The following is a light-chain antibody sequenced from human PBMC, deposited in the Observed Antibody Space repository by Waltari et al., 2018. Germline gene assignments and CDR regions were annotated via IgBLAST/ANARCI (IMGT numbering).Light chain of an antibody. V-gene: IGKV4-1*01. Sequence: DIVMIQSPDFLAVSLGERATITCQSRQSVLYSSNNKNYLAWYQQKPVQPPKLLIYWASTRESGVPDRFSGSGSGTDFTLTISSLQAEDVSVYYCQQYYSTPRYTFGQGTKLEIK. J-gene: IGKJ2*01. CDR3: QQYYSTPRYT. CDR2: WAS. CDR1: QSVLYSSNNKNY.